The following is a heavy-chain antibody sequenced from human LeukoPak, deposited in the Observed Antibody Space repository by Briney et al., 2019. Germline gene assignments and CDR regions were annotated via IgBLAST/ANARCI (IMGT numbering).Heavy chain of an antibody. Sequence: SENLPPPTPVSCGPLSSGGYYPSWIPPPPRKGPGGIGYIYYSGSTYYNPSLKSRVTISVDTSKNQFSLKLSSVTAADTAVYYCARVFTGTNWFDPWGQGTLVTVSS. J-gene: IGHJ5*02. D-gene: IGHD1-1*01. CDR2: IYYSGST. CDR3: ARVFTGTNWFDP. V-gene: IGHV4-31*03. CDR1: CGPLSSGGYY.